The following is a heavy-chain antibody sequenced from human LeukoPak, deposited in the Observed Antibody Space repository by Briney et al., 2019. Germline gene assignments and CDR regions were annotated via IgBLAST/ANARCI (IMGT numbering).Heavy chain of an antibody. V-gene: IGHV3-21*01. D-gene: IGHD3-10*01. Sequence: GGSLRLSCATSGFTFSSYSMNWVRQAPGKGLEWVSSISSSSSYIYYADSVKGRFTISRDNAKNSLYLQMNSLRAEDTAVYYCARDPAKRWFGELTNWFDPWGQGTLVTVSS. CDR2: ISSSSSYI. CDR1: GFTFSSYS. J-gene: IGHJ5*02. CDR3: ARDPAKRWFGELTNWFDP.